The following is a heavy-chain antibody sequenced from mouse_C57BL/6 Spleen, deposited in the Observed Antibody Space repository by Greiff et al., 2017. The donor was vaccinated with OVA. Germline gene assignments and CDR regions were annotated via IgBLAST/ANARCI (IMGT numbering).Heavy chain of an antibody. D-gene: IGHD2-3*01. CDR3: ARTDGYYEGAMDY. CDR1: GYSFTGYY. Sequence: VQLQQSGPELVKPGASVKISCKDSGYSFTGYYMNWVKQSPEKSLEWIGEINPSTGGTTYNQKFKAKATLTVDKSSSTAYMRLKSLTSEDSAVYYCARTDGYYEGAMDYWGQGTSVTVSS. J-gene: IGHJ4*01. CDR2: INPSTGGT. V-gene: IGHV1-42*01.